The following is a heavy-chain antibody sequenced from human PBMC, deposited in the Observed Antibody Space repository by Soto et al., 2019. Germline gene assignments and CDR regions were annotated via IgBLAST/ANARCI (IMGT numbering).Heavy chain of an antibody. CDR2: ISYDGSNK. CDR3: AKALRGGRKNKAMTALHX. V-gene: IGHV3-30*18. CDR1: GFTFSSYG. Sequence: PEGSLRLSCAASGFTFSSYGMHWVRQAPGKGLEWVEVISYDGSNKYYADSVKGRFTISRDNSKNTLYLQMNSLRAEDTAVYYCAKALRGGRKNKAMTALHXWGQGTLDTVSX. J-gene: IGHJ4*02. D-gene: IGHD2-21*02.